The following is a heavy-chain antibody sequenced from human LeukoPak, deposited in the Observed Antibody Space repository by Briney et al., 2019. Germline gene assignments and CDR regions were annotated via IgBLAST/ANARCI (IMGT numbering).Heavy chain of an antibody. CDR3: ARESDFWSGSHDY. V-gene: IGHV4-30-4*08. CDR1: GGSLSSGDYY. D-gene: IGHD3-3*01. CDR2: IYYSGST. Sequence: SETLSLTCTVSGGSLSSGDYYWSWIRQPPGKGLEWIGYIYYSGSTYYNPSLKSRVTISVDTSKNQFSLKLSSVTAADTAVYYCARESDFWSGSHDYWGQGTLVTVSS. J-gene: IGHJ4*02.